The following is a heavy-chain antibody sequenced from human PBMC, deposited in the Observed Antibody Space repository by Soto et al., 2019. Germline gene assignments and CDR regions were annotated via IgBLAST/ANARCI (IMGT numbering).Heavy chain of an antibody. D-gene: IGHD6-6*01. Sequence: QVQLVQSGAEVKKPGSSVKVSCKASGGTFSSYAISWVRQAPGQGLEWMGGIIPIFGTANYAQKFQGRVTITADESTSTAYMELSSLRSEDTAXXXXXXXXLNSSSYLFDYWGQGTLVTXXS. V-gene: IGHV1-69*01. CDR2: IIPIFGTA. CDR3: XXXXLNSSSYLFDY. J-gene: IGHJ4*02. CDR1: GGTFSSYA.